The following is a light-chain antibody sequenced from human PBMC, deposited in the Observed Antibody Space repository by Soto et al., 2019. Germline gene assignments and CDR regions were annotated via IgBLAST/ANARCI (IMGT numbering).Light chain of an antibody. Sequence: QSVLTQPPSASGTPGQRVTISCSGSSSNIESNTVYWYQQLPGMAPRLLIHTNDRRPSGVPDRFSGSKSGTSASLAISGLQSEDEADHYCLAWDDRLSGYVFGNGTKVTV. V-gene: IGLV1-44*01. CDR1: SSNIESNT. CDR2: TND. J-gene: IGLJ1*01. CDR3: LAWDDRLSGYV.